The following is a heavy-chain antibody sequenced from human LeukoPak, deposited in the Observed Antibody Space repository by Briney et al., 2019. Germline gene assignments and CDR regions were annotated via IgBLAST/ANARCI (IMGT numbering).Heavy chain of an antibody. J-gene: IGHJ4*02. Sequence: GGSLRLSCAASGFTFSSYWMSWVRQAPGRGREWVANIKQDGSERYYVDSAKGRLTISRDNAKNSLYLQMNSLRAEDTAVYYCATGWGIAAANFDYWGQGTLVTVSS. CDR1: GFTFSSYW. D-gene: IGHD6-13*01. CDR3: ATGWGIAAANFDY. V-gene: IGHV3-7*02. CDR2: IKQDGSER.